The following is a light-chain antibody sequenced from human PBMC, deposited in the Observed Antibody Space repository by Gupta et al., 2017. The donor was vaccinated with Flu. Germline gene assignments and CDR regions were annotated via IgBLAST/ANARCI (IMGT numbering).Light chain of an antibody. CDR1: SGSIATNY. CDR2: EDK. CDR3: QAYDVSIGV. V-gene: IGLV6-57*01. J-gene: IGLJ3*02. Sequence: NFMLTQPHSVSESPGKTVTISCTRSSGSIATNYVQWFQQRPGSSPTTLIYEDKERPSWVPDRFSGSSETSSNSASLTISGLKAEDEADYYCQAYDVSIGVFGGGTKLTVL.